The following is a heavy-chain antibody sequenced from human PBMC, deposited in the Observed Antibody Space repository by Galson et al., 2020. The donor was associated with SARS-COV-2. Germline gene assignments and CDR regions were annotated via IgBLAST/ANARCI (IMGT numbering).Heavy chain of an antibody. Sequence: GGSLRLSCAASGFTFNRYAMHWVRQAPGKGLEWVAVISYDGTNSYHTDSVKGGFTISRDNSRNTVYLQMNSLRAEDTAVFYCATMDGGQFSGGAFDIWGQGTMVTVSS. J-gene: IGHJ3*02. CDR3: ATMDGGQFSGGAFDI. D-gene: IGHD3-10*01. V-gene: IGHV3-30*10. CDR1: GFTFNRYA. CDR2: ISYDGTNS.